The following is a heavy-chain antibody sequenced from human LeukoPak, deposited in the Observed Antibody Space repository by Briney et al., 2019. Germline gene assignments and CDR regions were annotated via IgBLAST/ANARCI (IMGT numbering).Heavy chain of an antibody. CDR1: GFTFSSYW. CDR2: INSDGSST. J-gene: IGHJ6*02. Sequence: GGSLRLSCAASGFTFSSYWMHWVRQAPGKGLVWVSRINSDGSSTSYADSVKGRFTISRDNAKNSLYPQMNSLRAEDTAVYYCAKDYYGSGSYYLPTLYYYGMDVWGQGTTVTVSS. D-gene: IGHD3-10*01. CDR3: AKDYYGSGSYYLPTLYYYGMDV. V-gene: IGHV3-74*01.